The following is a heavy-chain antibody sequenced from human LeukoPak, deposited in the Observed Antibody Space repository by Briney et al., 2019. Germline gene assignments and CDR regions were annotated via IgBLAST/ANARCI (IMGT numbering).Heavy chain of an antibody. V-gene: IGHV3-30*18. Sequence: GGSLRLSCAVSGFTFSSYGIHWVRQAPGKGLEWVAVISYDGGNKNYADSVKGRFTISRDNSKNTLYLQMNSLRAEDTAVYYCAKEKDRYSSSWSHFDYWGQGTLVTVSS. D-gene: IGHD6-13*01. J-gene: IGHJ4*02. CDR3: AKEKDRYSSSWSHFDY. CDR1: GFTFSSYG. CDR2: ISYDGGNK.